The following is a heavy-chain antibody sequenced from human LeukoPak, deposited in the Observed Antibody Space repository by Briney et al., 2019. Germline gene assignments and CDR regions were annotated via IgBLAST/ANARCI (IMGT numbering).Heavy chain of an antibody. CDR1: GGSINSSDYY. CDR3: ARDADIVTSIFDS. J-gene: IGHJ4*02. D-gene: IGHD2-21*02. Sequence: SSETLSLTCTVSGGSINSSDYYWGWIRQPPGKGLEWIGNIYYSGSTYYNPSLISRLTISVDTSRNQYFLELRSVTAADTAIYYCARDADIVTSIFDSWGQGILVTVSS. V-gene: IGHV4-39*07. CDR2: IYYSGST.